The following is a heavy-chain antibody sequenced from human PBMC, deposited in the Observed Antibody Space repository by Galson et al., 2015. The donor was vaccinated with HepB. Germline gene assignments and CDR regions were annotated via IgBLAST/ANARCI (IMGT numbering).Heavy chain of an antibody. V-gene: IGHV3-11*01. CDR1: GFTFTDFY. Sequence: SLRLSCAASGFTFTDFYMSWIRQAPGKGLEWISYITDSASTTNYADSVKGRFTISMDNAEKSLYLQMNSLKAEDTAVYYCARTSLGRFDPWGQGTLVTVSS. CDR2: ITDSASTT. CDR3: ARTSLGRFDP. J-gene: IGHJ5*02.